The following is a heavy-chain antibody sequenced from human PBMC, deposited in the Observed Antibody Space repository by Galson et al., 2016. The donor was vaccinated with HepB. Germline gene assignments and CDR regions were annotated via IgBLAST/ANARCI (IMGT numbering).Heavy chain of an antibody. CDR3: ARDRGIAAVGDDPFEI. CDR1: GGSMRSYH. J-gene: IGHJ3*02. Sequence: SETLSLTCTVSGGSMRSYHWSWIRQPPGKGPECIGYMYYSGSPKYNPSLKSRVTMLVDTSKNQLYLKLTSVTAADTAVYYCARDRGIAAVGDDPFEIWGQGTMVTVSS. D-gene: IGHD6-13*01. CDR2: MYYSGSP. V-gene: IGHV4-59*01.